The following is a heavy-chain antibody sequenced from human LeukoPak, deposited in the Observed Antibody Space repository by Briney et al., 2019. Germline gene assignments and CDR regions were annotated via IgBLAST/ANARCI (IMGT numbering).Heavy chain of an antibody. J-gene: IGHJ4*02. Sequence: GASVKVSCKASGYIFTTYDIGWVRQAPGQGLEWMGIINPSGGSTSYAQKFQGRVTMTRDTSTSTVYMELSSLRSEDTAVYYCASSLSKLPSDYWGQGTLVTVSS. CDR3: ASSLSKLPSDY. CDR1: GYIFTTYD. V-gene: IGHV1-46*03. CDR2: INPSGGST. D-gene: IGHD2-15*01.